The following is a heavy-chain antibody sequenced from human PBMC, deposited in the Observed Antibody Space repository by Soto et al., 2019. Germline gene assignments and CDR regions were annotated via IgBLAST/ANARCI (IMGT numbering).Heavy chain of an antibody. Sequence: QVQLVQSGAEVKTPGASVTVSCRTSGYAFTDSFIHWLRQAPGHGLEWMGMINPLAGRVTYAQTFQGRVTMTNDTSTNTVYLELNSLVPEQTGVYYCARARIGTLTVFDYWGQGTLVTVSS. V-gene: IGHV1-46*01. J-gene: IGHJ4*02. CDR2: INPLAGRV. CDR3: ARARIGTLTVFDY. CDR1: GYAFTDSF. D-gene: IGHD3-10*01.